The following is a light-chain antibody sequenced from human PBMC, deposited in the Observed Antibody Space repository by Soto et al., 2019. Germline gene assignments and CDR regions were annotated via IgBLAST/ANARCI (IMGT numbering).Light chain of an antibody. CDR1: NSDVGGYDY. CDR2: EVS. J-gene: IGLJ1*01. Sequence: QSVLTQPASVSGSPGQSITISCTGTNSDVGGYDYVSWYPQHPGKAPKLIIYEVSNRPSGVSNRFSGSKSGNTASLTISGLQAEDEADYHCSSYTSRTTLYVFGTGTKV. CDR3: SSYTSRTTLYV. V-gene: IGLV2-14*01.